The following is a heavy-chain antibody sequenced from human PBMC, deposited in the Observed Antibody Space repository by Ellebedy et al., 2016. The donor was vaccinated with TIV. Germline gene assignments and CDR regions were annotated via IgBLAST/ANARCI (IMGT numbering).Heavy chain of an antibody. Sequence: MPSETLSLTCTVSGGSISSSSYYWGWIRQPPGKGLEWIGYIYYSGSTNYNPSLKSRVTISVDTSKNQFSLKLSSVTAADTAVYYCMGYSGYDRDYYYYYGMDVWGQGTTVTVSS. CDR2: IYYSGST. V-gene: IGHV4-61*05. J-gene: IGHJ6*02. CDR1: GGSISSSSYY. CDR3: MGYSGYDRDYYYYYGMDV. D-gene: IGHD5-12*01.